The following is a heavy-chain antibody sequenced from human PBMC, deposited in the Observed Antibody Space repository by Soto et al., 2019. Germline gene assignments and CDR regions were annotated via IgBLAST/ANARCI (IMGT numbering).Heavy chain of an antibody. Sequence: GGSLRLSCAASGFTFSDYYMSWIRQAPGKGLEWVSSIGSSSSSIYYADSVKGRFTISRDNAKTSLYLQMNSLRAEDTAVYYCARADYYDSSAYYFSGWFDPWGQGTLVTVSS. CDR1: GFTFSDYY. J-gene: IGHJ5*02. CDR2: IGSSSSSI. CDR3: ARADYYDSSAYYFSGWFDP. D-gene: IGHD3-22*01. V-gene: IGHV3-11*04.